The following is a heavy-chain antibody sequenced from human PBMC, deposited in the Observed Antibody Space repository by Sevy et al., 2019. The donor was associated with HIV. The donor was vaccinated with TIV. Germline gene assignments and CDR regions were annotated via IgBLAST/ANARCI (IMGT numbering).Heavy chain of an antibody. J-gene: IGHJ3*02. D-gene: IGHD6-19*01. CDR1: GFTFSSYW. V-gene: IGHV3-7*01. CDR3: ASSEYSSVFLDAFDI. Sequence: GGSLRLSCAASGFTFSSYWMSWVRQAPGKGLEWVANIKQDGSEKYYVDSVKGRFTISRDNAKNSLYLQMNSLRAEDTAVYYCASSEYSSVFLDAFDIWGQGTMVTVSS. CDR2: IKQDGSEK.